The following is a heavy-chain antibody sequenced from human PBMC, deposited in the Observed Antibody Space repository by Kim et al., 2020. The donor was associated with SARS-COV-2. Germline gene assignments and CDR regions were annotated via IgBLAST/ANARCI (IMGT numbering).Heavy chain of an antibody. V-gene: IGHV3-30*04. CDR1: GFTFSSYG. J-gene: IGHJ6*02. Sequence: GGSLRLSCAASGFTFSSYGMHWVRQAPGKGLEWVAVISYDGSNKHYVDSVKGRFTISRDNSKNTLYLQMNSLRAEDTAVYYCARDLASYSSGCTYYYYGIDGWGQGATVTVSS. CDR3: ARDLASYSSGCTYYYYGIDG. CDR2: ISYDGSNK. D-gene: IGHD6-19*01.